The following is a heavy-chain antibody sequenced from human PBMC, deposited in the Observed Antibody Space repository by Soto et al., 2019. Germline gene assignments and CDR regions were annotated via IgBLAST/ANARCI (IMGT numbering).Heavy chain of an antibody. CDR3: ARKGLTNQWLSNGGFDY. Sequence: GESLKIACQGSGYSFTSYWIGWVRQMPGKGRGWMGIIYPGDSDTRYSPSFQGQVTISADKSISTAYLQWSSLKASDTAMYYCARKGLTNQWLSNGGFDYWGQGTLVTVSS. CDR1: GYSFTSYW. CDR2: IYPGDSDT. V-gene: IGHV5-51*01. J-gene: IGHJ4*02. D-gene: IGHD6-19*01.